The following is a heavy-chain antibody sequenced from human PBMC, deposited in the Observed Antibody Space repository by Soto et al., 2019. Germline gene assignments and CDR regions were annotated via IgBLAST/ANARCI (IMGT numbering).Heavy chain of an antibody. D-gene: IGHD3-22*01. CDR3: ARRDYYDSAGYRIIY. J-gene: IGHJ4*02. CDR1: GGSISSSNMY. V-gene: IGHV4-39*01. CDR2: IYSTGST. Sequence: SETLSLTCTVSGGSISSSNMYWGWLPQPPGKGLEWIGSIYSTGSTYYHPSLKSRVTISVDTSKTQFSLNLTSVTAADTAVYYCARRDYYDSAGYRIIYWGQGRLVTVSS.